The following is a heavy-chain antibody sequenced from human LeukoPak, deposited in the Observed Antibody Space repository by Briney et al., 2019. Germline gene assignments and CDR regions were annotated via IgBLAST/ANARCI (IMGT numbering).Heavy chain of an antibody. V-gene: IGHV3-23*01. J-gene: IGHJ4*02. Sequence: PGGSLRLSCAASGFTFSSYWMSWVRQAPGKGLEWVSAISGSGGSTYYADSVKGRFTISRDNSKNTLYLQMNSLRAEDTAVYYCAKWDYDYVWGSLDYWGQGTLVTVSS. D-gene: IGHD3-16*01. CDR2: ISGSGGST. CDR3: AKWDYDYVWGSLDY. CDR1: GFTFSSYW.